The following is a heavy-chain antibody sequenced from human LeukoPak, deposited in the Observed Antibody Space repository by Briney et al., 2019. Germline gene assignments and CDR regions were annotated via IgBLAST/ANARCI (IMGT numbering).Heavy chain of an antibody. CDR1: GFTFDDYA. D-gene: IGHD2-8*01. V-gene: IGHV3-23*01. Sequence: GRSLRLSCAASGFTFDDYAMHWVRQAPGKGLEWVSAISGSGGSTYYADSVKGRFTISRDNSKNTLYLQMNSLRAEDTAVYYCAKELLGYCTNGVCPYYFDYWGQGTLVTVSS. J-gene: IGHJ4*02. CDR3: AKELLGYCTNGVCPYYFDY. CDR2: ISGSGGST.